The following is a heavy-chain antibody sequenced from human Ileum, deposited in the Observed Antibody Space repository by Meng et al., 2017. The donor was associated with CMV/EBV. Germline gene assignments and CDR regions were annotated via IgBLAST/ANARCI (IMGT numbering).Heavy chain of an antibody. V-gene: IGHV4-34*01. CDR1: GESFSVDY. D-gene: IGHD4-11*01. CDR2: INQSGGT. CDR3: AILTTVTTHSFYHYYMDV. Sequence: QVCLQQWVAGLLKPSETLSLPRAVDGESFSVDYWSWIRQPPGKGLEWVGEINQSGGTNYNPSLKSRVTISADTSKNQFSLKLTSLTAADTAVYYCAILTTVTTHSFYHYYMDVWGEGTLVTVSS. J-gene: IGHJ6*03.